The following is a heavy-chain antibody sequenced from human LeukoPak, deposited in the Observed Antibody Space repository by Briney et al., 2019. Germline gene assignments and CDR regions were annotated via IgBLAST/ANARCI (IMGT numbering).Heavy chain of an antibody. CDR3: ARDRGSYGSLSGWFDP. Sequence: PGGSLRLSCAASGFTFSSSAMSWVRQAPGKGLEWVSGINWNGGSTGYADSVKGRFTISRDNAKNSLYLQMNSLRAEDTALYYCARDRGSYGSLSGWFDPWGQGTLVTVSS. CDR1: GFTFSSSA. J-gene: IGHJ5*02. CDR2: INWNGGST. D-gene: IGHD1-26*01. V-gene: IGHV3-20*04.